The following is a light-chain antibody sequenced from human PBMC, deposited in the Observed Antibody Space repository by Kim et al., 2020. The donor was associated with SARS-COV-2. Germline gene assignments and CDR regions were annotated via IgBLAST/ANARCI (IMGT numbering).Light chain of an antibody. Sequence: RATVHCKSSRSVLNGSNKKNYVAWYQQKPGQPPKLLIYWASTRESGVPDRLSGSGSGTDFTLTINNMQVEDVAVYYCQQYFSSPYTFGQGTKMEIK. J-gene: IGKJ2*01. CDR3: QQYFSSPYT. CDR2: WAS. CDR1: RSVLNGSNKKNY. V-gene: IGKV4-1*01.